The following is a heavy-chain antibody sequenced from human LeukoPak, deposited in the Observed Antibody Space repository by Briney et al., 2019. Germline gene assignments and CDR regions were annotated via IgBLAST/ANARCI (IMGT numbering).Heavy chain of an antibody. CDR1: VFTFSSYW. J-gene: IGHJ1*01. CDR2: INSDGSST. CDR3: VKGSKGGLIVPGERPKYFQH. Sequence: PGGSLRLSCAASVFTFSSYWMHWVRQAPGKGLVWVSRINSDGSSTTYADSVKGRFTISRDNSKNTLYLQMNSLRAEDTAVYYCVKGSKGGLIVPGERPKYFQHWGQGTLVTVSS. V-gene: IGHV3-74*01. D-gene: IGHD3-10*01.